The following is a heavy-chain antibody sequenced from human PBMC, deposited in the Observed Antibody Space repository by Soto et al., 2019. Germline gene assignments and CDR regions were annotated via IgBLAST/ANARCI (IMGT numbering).Heavy chain of an antibody. Sequence: ASETLSLTCAVYGGFLSESYWTWIRQPPGKGLEWIGEINHVGGTNYNPSLKSRVTMSVDTSQNQFSLRLISVTAADTAMYFCVRIRYQLPSSVLWLDPWGQGTPVTVSS. CDR2: INHVGGT. J-gene: IGHJ5*02. CDR1: GGFLSESY. CDR3: VRIRYQLPSSVLWLDP. D-gene: IGHD3-16*01. V-gene: IGHV4-34*01.